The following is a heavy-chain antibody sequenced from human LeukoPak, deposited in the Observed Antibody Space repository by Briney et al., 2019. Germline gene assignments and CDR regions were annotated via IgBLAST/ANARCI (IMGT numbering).Heavy chain of an antibody. CDR1: GFTFSSYS. V-gene: IGHV3-48*01. J-gene: IGHJ4*02. CDR3: ASPDIYYGSGSYIDY. CDR2: ISSSSSTI. Sequence: QPGGSLRLSCAASGFTFSSYSMNWVRQAPGRGLEWVSYISSSSSTIYYADSVKGRFTISRDNAKNSLYLQMNSLRAEDTAVYYCASPDIYYGSGSYIDYWGQGTLVTVSS. D-gene: IGHD3-10*01.